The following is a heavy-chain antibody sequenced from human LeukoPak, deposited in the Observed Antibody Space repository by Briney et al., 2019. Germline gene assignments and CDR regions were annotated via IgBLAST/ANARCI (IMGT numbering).Heavy chain of an antibody. V-gene: IGHV3-23*01. CDR3: AKSAPYDSYDASGYSDF. Sequence: GGSLRLSCATSGFNFSNYGMNWVRQPPGKGLEWVSIISGRSDGSYYADSVKGRFTISRDNHKNTLYLQMDRLRDEDTAVYYCAKSAPYDSYDASGYSDFWGQGTLVTVSS. D-gene: IGHD3-22*01. CDR1: GFNFSNYG. J-gene: IGHJ4*02. CDR2: ISGRSDGS.